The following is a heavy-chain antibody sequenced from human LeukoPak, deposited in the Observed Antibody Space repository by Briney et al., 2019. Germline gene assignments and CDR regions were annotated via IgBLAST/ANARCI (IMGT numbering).Heavy chain of an antibody. J-gene: IGHJ3*02. V-gene: IGHV3-30*03. Sequence: GRSLRLSCAASGFTFSSYGMHWVRQAPGKGLEWVAVISYDGSNKYYADSVKGRFTISRDNSKNTLYLQMNSLRTEDTAVYYCARAASSGYYSPGAFDIWGQGTMVTVSS. CDR3: ARAASSGYYSPGAFDI. CDR2: ISYDGSNK. D-gene: IGHD3-22*01. CDR1: GFTFSSYG.